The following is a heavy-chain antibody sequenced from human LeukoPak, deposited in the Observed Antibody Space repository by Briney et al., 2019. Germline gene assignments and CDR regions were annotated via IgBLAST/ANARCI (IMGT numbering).Heavy chain of an antibody. D-gene: IGHD3-9*01. V-gene: IGHV3-43*02. Sequence: GGSLRLSCVGSGFTFDEYGMHWVRQPPGKGLEWVSLINGGGDRTFYADSVKGRFTIPRDNRKHSLPLEMNNLRSEDTALSYCARDGITIAGYHGLDVWGQGTTVTVSS. CDR2: INGGGDRT. J-gene: IGHJ6*02. CDR1: GFTFDEYG. CDR3: ARDGITIAGYHGLDV.